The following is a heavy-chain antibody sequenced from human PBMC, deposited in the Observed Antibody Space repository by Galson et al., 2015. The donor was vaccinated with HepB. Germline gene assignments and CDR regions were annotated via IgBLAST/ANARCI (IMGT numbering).Heavy chain of an antibody. CDR1: GFTFSSYG. D-gene: IGHD5-12*01. CDR2: IWYDGSNK. CDR3: ARDTRYSGYDWAPDY. J-gene: IGHJ4*02. Sequence: SLRLSCAASGFTFSSYGMHWVRQAPGKGLEWVAVIWYDGSNKYYADSVKGRFTISRDNSKNTLYLQMNSLRAEDTAVYYCARDTRYSGYDWAPDYWGQGTLVTVSS. V-gene: IGHV3-33*01.